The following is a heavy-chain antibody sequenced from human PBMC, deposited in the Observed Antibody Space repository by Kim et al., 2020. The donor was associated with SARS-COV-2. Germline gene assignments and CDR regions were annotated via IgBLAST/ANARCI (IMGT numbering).Heavy chain of an antibody. V-gene: IGHV1-8*01. D-gene: IGHD3-9*01. CDR2: MNPNSGNT. Sequence: ASVKVSCKASGYTFTSYDINWVRQATGQGLAWMGWMNPNSGNTGYAQKFQGRVTMTRNTSISTAYMELSSLRSEDTAVYYCARWGLYDILTGYLPRPPMDVWGQGTTVTVSS. CDR3: ARWGLYDILTGYLPRPPMDV. CDR1: GYTFTSYD. J-gene: IGHJ6*02.